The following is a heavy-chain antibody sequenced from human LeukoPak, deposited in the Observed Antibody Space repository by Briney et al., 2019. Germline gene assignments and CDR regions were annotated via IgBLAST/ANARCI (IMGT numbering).Heavy chain of an antibody. CDR2: IYPGDSDT. V-gene: IGHV5-51*01. CDR3: ARMVYAVAGSVDY. Sequence: GESLKISCKGSGYGFTSYWIGWVRQMPGKGLEGMGIIYPGDSDTRYSPSFQGQVTISADKSISTAYLQWSSLKASDTAMYYCARMVYAVAGSVDYWGQGTLVTVSS. J-gene: IGHJ4*02. D-gene: IGHD6-19*01. CDR1: GYGFTSYW.